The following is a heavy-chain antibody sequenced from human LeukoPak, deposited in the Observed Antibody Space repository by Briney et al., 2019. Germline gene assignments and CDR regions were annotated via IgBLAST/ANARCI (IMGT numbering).Heavy chain of an antibody. V-gene: IGHV3-53*01. D-gene: IGHD6-19*01. CDR2: VYSGGST. CDR1: GFTVSTNY. J-gene: IGHJ4*02. Sequence: PGGSLRLSCAASGFTVSTNYMNWVRQAPGKGLEWVSVVYSGGSTYYADSVKGRFTISRDNSKNTLHLQMSSLRAEDTAVYYCARGGYSSGWYHDWGQGTLVTVSS. CDR3: ARGGYSSGWYHD.